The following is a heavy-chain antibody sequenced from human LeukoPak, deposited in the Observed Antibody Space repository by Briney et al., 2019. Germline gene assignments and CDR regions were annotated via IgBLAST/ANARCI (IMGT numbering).Heavy chain of an antibody. V-gene: IGHV4-59*01. CDR3: ARAAPGYDSSGYYSS. J-gene: IGHJ5*02. Sequence: SETLSLTCTVSGGSISSYYWSWIRQPPGKGLEWIGYIYYSRSTNYNPSLKSRVTISVDTSKNQFSLKLSSVTAADTAVYYCARAAPGYDSSGYYSSWGQGTLVTVSS. CDR2: IYYSRST. D-gene: IGHD3-22*01. CDR1: GGSISSYY.